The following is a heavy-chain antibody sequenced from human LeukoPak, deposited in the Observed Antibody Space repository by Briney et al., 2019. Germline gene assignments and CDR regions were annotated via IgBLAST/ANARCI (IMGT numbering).Heavy chain of an antibody. CDR2: ISAYNGNT. D-gene: IGHD6-6*01. CDR3: ARVRAARSWFDY. V-gene: IGHV1-18*01. J-gene: IGHJ4*02. CDR1: GYTFTSYG. Sequence: ASVKVSCKASGYTFTSYGISWVRQAPGQGLEWMGWISAYNGNTNYAQKLQGRVTMTRDMSTSTVYMELSSLRSEDTAVYYCARVRAARSWFDYWGQGTLVTVSS.